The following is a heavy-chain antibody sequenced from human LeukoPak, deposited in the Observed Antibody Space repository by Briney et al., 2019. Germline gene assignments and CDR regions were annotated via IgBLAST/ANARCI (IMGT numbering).Heavy chain of an antibody. V-gene: IGHV3-48*04. Sequence: GGSLRLSCAASGFTFSSYSMNWVRQAPGKGLEWVSYISSSSGTIYYADSVKGRFTISRDNAKNSLYLQMNSLRAEDTAVYYCGSSWSLYYYYGMDVWGQGTTVTVSS. CDR1: GFTFSSYS. D-gene: IGHD6-13*01. CDR3: GSSWSLYYYYGMDV. CDR2: ISSSSGTI. J-gene: IGHJ6*02.